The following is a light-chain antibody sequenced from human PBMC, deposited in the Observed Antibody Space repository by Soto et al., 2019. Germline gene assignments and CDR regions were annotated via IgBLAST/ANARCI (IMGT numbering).Light chain of an antibody. Sequence: QSALTQPRSVSGSPGQSVTISCTGTSSDVGAYNYVSWYQHHPGRAPKLMIYDVSNRPSGVPDRFSGSKSGNTASLTISGLQAEDEADYYCCSFAGTSTGVFGRGTKLTVL. J-gene: IGLJ2*01. V-gene: IGLV2-11*01. CDR2: DVS. CDR3: CSFAGTSTGV. CDR1: SSDVGAYNY.